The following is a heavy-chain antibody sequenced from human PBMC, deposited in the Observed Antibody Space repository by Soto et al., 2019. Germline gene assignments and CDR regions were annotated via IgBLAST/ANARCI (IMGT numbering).Heavy chain of an antibody. CDR1: GFIFDDYA. D-gene: IGHD6-6*01. V-gene: IGHV3-9*01. Sequence: EVQLVESGGGLAQPGRPLRLSCAASGFIFDDYAMHWVRQAPGKGLEWVSGISWQSGSIRYADSVKGRFTISRDNAKNSLYLQMNSLRVEDTALYYCAKDMFSSSSAATFDYWGQGILVTVSS. CDR2: ISWQSGSI. CDR3: AKDMFSSSSAATFDY. J-gene: IGHJ4*02.